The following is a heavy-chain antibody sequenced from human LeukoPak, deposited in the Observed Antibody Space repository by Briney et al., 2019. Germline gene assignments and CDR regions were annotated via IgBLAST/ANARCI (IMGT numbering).Heavy chain of an antibody. J-gene: IGHJ6*03. CDR1: GFTFSSYA. Sequence: SGGSLRLSCAASGFTFSSYAMGWVRQAPGKGLEWVSAISGSGGSTYYADSVKGRFTISRDNSKNTLYLQMNSLRAEDTAVYYCAKDQHYYYYYYMDVWGKGTTVTVSS. V-gene: IGHV3-23*01. CDR3: AKDQHYYYYYYMDV. CDR2: ISGSGGST.